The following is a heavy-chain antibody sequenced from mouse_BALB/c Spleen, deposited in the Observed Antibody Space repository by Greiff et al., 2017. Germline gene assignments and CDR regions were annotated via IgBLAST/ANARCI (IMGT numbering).Heavy chain of an antibody. CDR2: ISSGGSYT. J-gene: IGHJ4*01. Sequence: EVQRVESGGGLVKPGGSLTLSCAASGFTFSSYTMSWVRQTPEKRLEWVATISSGGSYTYYPDSVKGRFTISRDNAKNTLYLQMSSLKSEDTAMYYCTRGDYVYAMDYWGQGTSVTVSA. CDR1: GFTFSSYT. D-gene: IGHD2-4*01. CDR3: TRGDYVYAMDY. V-gene: IGHV5-6-4*01.